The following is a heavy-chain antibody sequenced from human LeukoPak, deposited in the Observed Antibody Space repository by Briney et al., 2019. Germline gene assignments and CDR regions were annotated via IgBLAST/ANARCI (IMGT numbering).Heavy chain of an antibody. J-gene: IGHJ4*02. CDR1: GFTFSSYA. CDR3: AKDRRVVVSHFDY. V-gene: IGHV3-30-3*01. D-gene: IGHD2-15*01. CDR2: ISYDGSNK. Sequence: GGSLRLSCAASGFTFSSYAMHWVRQAPGKGLEWVAVISYDGSNKYYADSVKGRFTISRDNSKNTLYLQMNSLRAEDTAVYYCAKDRRVVVSHFDYWGQGTLVTVSS.